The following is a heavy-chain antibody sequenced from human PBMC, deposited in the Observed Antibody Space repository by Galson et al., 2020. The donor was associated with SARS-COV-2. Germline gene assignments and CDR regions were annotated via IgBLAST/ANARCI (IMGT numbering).Heavy chain of an antibody. CDR1: GFTFSSYY. J-gene: IGHJ4*02. Sequence: GESLKISCAASGFTFSSYYMNWVRQAPGKGLEWVPSISGSSDYIYYADSLKGRFTIPRNNGKNSLYLQMNTLRPEDTAVYYCARDVRGGTYSGHWGQGTLVTVSS. CDR2: ISGSSDYI. D-gene: IGHD2-15*01. V-gene: IGHV3-21*01. CDR3: ARDVRGGTYSGH.